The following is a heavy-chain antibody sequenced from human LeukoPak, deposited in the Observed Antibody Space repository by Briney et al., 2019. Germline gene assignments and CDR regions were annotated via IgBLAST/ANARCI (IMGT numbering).Heavy chain of an antibody. D-gene: IGHD6-19*01. V-gene: IGHV4-4*07. CDR2: IYTSGST. Sequence: SETLSLTCTVSGVSISSYYWSWIRQPAGKGLEWIGRIYTSGSTNYNPSLTTPVTMSVDTSKSQFSMKLSSVTAADTDVYYCARADSYRSGLDAFDIWGQGTMVTVSS. CDR1: GVSISSYY. CDR3: ARADSYRSGLDAFDI. J-gene: IGHJ3*02.